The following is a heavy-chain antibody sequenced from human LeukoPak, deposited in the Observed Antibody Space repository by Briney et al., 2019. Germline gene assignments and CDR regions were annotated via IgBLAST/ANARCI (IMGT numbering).Heavy chain of an antibody. V-gene: IGHV4-61*02. CDR2: IYTSGST. CDR1: GGSISSGSYY. D-gene: IGHD5-18*01. CDR3: ARDPGYSYGCFDY. J-gene: IGHJ4*02. Sequence: SQTLSLTCTVSGGSISSGSYYWSWIRQPAGKGLEWIGRIYTSGSTNYNPSLKSRVTISVDTSKNQFSLKLSSVTAADTAVYYCARDPGYSYGCFDYWGQGTLVTVSS.